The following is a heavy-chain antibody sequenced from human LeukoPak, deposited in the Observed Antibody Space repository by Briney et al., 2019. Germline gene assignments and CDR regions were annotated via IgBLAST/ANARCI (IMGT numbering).Heavy chain of an antibody. CDR3: ARQGVVGATGFDY. CDR2: IYSSGST. CDR1: GGSLSSISYY. Sequence: PSETLSLTCSVSGGSLSSISYYWGWLRQPPGTGLGWIGNIYSSGSTYNNPSLKSRVIISVDTSKNQFSLKLTSVTAADTAVYYCARQGVVGATGFDYWGQGTLVTVSS. J-gene: IGHJ4*02. D-gene: IGHD1-26*01. V-gene: IGHV4-39*01.